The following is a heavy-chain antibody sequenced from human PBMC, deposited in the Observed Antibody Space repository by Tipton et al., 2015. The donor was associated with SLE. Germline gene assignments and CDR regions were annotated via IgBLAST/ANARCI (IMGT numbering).Heavy chain of an antibody. CDR1: GGSITNYY. CDR2: ICCGGST. D-gene: IGHD6-19*01. Sequence: LSCTVSGGSITNYYWGWVRQPAGKGLEWIGRICCGGSTKYNPSLDSRVSLSVDASKDQFSLKLSSVTAADTAVYYCARGGRSGDRRWTSWGQGSLVTVSS. J-gene: IGHJ4*02. V-gene: IGHV4-4*07. CDR3: ARGGRSGDRRWTS.